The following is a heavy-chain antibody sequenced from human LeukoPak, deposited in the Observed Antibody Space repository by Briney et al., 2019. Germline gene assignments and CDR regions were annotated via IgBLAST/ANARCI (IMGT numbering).Heavy chain of an antibody. V-gene: IGHV1-18*01. CDR3: ATLRDDYRLHI. D-gene: IGHD5-24*01. CDR2: ISAYNGNT. CDR1: GYTFTSYG. J-gene: IGHJ3*02. Sequence: ASVKVSCKASGYTFTSYGISWVRQAPGQGLEWMGWISAYNGNTNYARKLQGRVTMTTDTSTSTAYMELRSLRSDDTAVYYCATLRDDYRLHIWGQGTMVTVSS.